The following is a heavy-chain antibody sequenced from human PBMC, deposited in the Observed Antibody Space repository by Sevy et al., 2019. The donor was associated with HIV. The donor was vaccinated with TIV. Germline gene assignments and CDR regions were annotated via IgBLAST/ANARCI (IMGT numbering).Heavy chain of an antibody. J-gene: IGHJ4*02. CDR2: IITIFGTA. V-gene: IGHV1-69*13. Sequence: ASVKVSCKASGGTFSSYAISWVRQAPGQGLEWMRGIITIFGTANYAQKFQGRVTITADESTSTAYMELSSLRSEDTAVYYCARGARGYSGYDSYYFDYWGQGTLVTVSS. D-gene: IGHD5-12*01. CDR3: ARGARGYSGYDSYYFDY. CDR1: GGTFSSYA.